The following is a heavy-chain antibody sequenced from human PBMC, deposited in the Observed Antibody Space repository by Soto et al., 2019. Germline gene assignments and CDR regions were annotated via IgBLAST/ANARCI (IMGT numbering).Heavy chain of an antibody. CDR2: INHSGST. V-gene: IGHV4-34*01. J-gene: IGHJ4*02. CDR3: ARGRFDY. CDR1: GGSFSGYY. Sequence: ETLSLTCAVYGGSFSGYYWSWIRQPPGKGLEWIGEINHSGSTNYNPSLKSRVTISVDTSKNQFSLKLSSVTAADTAVYYCARGRFDYWGQGTLVTVSS.